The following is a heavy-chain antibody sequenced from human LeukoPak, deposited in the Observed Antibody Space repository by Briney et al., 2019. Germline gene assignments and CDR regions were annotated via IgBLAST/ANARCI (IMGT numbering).Heavy chain of an antibody. CDR3: ARLGYYDSTFDP. J-gene: IGHJ5*02. D-gene: IGHD3-3*01. CDR2: IFYSGST. CDR1: GGSISSSSYY. Sequence: SETLPLTCTVSGGSISSSSYYWGWIRQPPGKGLEWIGRIFYSGSTYYNPSLKSRVTMSVDTSKNQFSLKLSSVTAADTAVYYCARLGYYDSTFDPWGQGTLVTVSS. V-gene: IGHV4-39*01.